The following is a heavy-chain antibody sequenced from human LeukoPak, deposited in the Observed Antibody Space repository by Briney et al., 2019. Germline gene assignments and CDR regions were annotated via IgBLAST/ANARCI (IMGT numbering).Heavy chain of an antibody. CDR3: ARSYSGSYFGALDI. V-gene: IGHV1-8*01. Sequence: ASVKVSCKASGYTFTSYDINWVRQATGQGLEWMGWMNPNSGNTGYAQKFQGRVTMTRNTSISTAYMELSSLRSEDTAVYYCARSYSGSYFGALDIWGQGTMVTVSS. D-gene: IGHD1-26*01. CDR1: GYTFTSYD. CDR2: MNPNSGNT. J-gene: IGHJ3*02.